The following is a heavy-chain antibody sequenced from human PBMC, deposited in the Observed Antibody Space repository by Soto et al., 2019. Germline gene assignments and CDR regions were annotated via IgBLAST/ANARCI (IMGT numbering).Heavy chain of an antibody. CDR3: AGSIAAAGTEDGMDV. CDR2: INPSGGST. V-gene: IGHV1-46*03. J-gene: IGHJ6*02. D-gene: IGHD6-13*01. Sequence: QVQLVQSGAEVKKPGASVKVSCKASGYTFTSYYMHWVRQAPGQGLEWMGIINPSGGSTSYAQKFQGRVTMTRDTSTNTVYMELSSLRSEDTAVYYCAGSIAAAGTEDGMDVWGQGTTVTVSS. CDR1: GYTFTSYY.